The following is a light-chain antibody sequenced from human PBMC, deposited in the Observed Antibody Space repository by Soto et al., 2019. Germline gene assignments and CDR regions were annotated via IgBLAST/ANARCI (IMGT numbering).Light chain of an antibody. CDR3: QQHTNWPPSIT. Sequence: EIVLTQAPATLSLSPGERATFSCRASQSVSSCLAWFQQKPGQAPRLLIYDASHRATGIAARFSGSGSGTDFTLTISSLEPEDFAVYYCQQHTNWPPSITFGQGTRLEIK. CDR1: QSVSSC. V-gene: IGKV3-11*01. J-gene: IGKJ5*01. CDR2: DAS.